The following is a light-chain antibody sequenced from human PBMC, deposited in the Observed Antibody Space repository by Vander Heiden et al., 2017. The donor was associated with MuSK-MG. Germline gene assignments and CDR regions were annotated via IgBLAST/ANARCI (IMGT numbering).Light chain of an antibody. Sequence: SVLTQPPSVPGAPGQRVTISCTGSSSNIGAGHDVHWYQQLPATAPKLLIFVNTNRPSGVPDRCSGSKSGTSASLAITGLQAEDEADYYCQSYDSSRSAWVFGGGTKLTVL. CDR2: VNT. V-gene: IGLV1-40*01. J-gene: IGLJ3*02. CDR3: QSYDSSRSAWV. CDR1: SSNIGAGHD.